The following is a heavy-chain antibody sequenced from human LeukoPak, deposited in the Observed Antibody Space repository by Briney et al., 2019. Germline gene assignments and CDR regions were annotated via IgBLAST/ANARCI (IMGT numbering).Heavy chain of an antibody. CDR1: GFTFSSYA. J-gene: IGHJ3*02. V-gene: IGHV3-30-3*01. D-gene: IGHD4-23*01. CDR3: ARDSYRSLLLGAFDI. Sequence: GGSLRLSCAASGFTFSSYAMHWVRQAPGKGLEWVAVISYDGSNKYYADSVKGRFTISRDNSKNTLYLQMNSLRAEDTAVYYCARDSYRSLLLGAFDIWGQGTMVTVSS. CDR2: ISYDGSNK.